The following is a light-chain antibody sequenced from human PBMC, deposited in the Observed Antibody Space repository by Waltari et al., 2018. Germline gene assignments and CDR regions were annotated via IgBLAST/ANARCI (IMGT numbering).Light chain of an antibody. CDR2: GTS. J-gene: IGKJ3*01. Sequence: ENGVTQSPGTLSLSPGERATLSCRTSQTLNSRDLAWYQQKPGQAPRLLIYGTSDRASGVPERFSGSGSVTDFTLTITRLEPEDFAVYYCQRSGGSFGPGTKVDVK. CDR3: QRSGGS. V-gene: IGKV3-20*01. CDR1: QTLNSRD.